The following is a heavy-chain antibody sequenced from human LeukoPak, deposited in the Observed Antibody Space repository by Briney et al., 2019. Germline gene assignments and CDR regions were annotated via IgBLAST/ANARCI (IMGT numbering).Heavy chain of an antibody. V-gene: IGHV3-7*01. CDR2: IKEDGSEK. Sequence: GGSLRLSCAASGFTFTSFWMSWVRQAPGKGLEWVANIKEDGSEKYYVDSVRGRFTISRDDAKNSVYLQMNSLRAEDSAVYYCARDRFVGMDVWGKGTSVTVSS. CDR1: GFTFTSFW. J-gene: IGHJ6*04. D-gene: IGHD3-16*01. CDR3: ARDRFVGMDV.